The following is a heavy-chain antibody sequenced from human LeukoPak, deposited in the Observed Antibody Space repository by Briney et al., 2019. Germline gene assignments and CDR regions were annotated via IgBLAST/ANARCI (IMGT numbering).Heavy chain of an antibody. V-gene: IGHV3-48*01. Sequence: GGSLRLSCSASGFLFNDYSMNWVRRAPGKGLEWISYIGIDSGNTHYADSVRGRFVISADRATNSVYLHMTRLRVDDTAVYYCARDFRFAFDNWGQGTLVTVSS. CDR3: ARDFRFAFDN. CDR1: GFLFNDYS. D-gene: IGHD3-10*01. CDR2: IGIDSGNT. J-gene: IGHJ4*02.